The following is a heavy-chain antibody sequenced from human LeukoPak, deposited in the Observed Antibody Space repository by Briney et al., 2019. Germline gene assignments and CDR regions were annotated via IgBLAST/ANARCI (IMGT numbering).Heavy chain of an antibody. CDR3: AKDRSIAAAGFDY. CDR1: GFTFSSYS. D-gene: IGHD6-13*01. J-gene: IGHJ4*02. V-gene: IGHV3-21*04. Sequence: GGSLRLSCAASGFTFSSYSMNWVRQAPGKGLEWVSSISSSSSYIYYADSVKGRFTISRDNAKNSLYLQMNSLRAEDTAVYYCAKDRSIAAAGFDYWGQGTLVTVSS. CDR2: ISSSSSYI.